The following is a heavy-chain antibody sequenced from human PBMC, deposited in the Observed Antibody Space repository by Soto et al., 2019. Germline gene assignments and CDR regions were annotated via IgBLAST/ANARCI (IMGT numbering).Heavy chain of an antibody. J-gene: IGHJ3*02. V-gene: IGHV5-10-1*01. CDR3: ASLSALDI. CDR2: IHPRDPDT. Sequence: GESPKISCKGSVYSFSSFWINWVRQMPRQGLGWRGRIHPRDPDTDYSRSLEGKFSISFHNSIDTAYLQWSSLQPSGTAKYYCASLSALDIWGEETMVTV. CDR1: VYSFSSFW.